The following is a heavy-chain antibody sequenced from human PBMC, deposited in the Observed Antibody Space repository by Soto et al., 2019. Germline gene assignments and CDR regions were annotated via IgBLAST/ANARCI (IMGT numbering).Heavy chain of an antibody. V-gene: IGHV3-23*01. D-gene: IGHD3-9*01. CDR3: AKARDILTGDLGY. CDR2: ISGSGGST. Sequence: GGSLRLSCAASGFTFSSYAMSWVRQAPGKGLEWVSAISGSGGSTYYADSVKGRFTITRDNSKNTLYLQMNSLRAEDKAVYYCAKARDILTGDLGYWGQGTLVTVSS. CDR1: GFTFSSYA. J-gene: IGHJ4*02.